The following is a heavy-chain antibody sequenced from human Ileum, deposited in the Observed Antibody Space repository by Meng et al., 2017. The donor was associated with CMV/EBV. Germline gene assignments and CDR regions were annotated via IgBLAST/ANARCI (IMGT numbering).Heavy chain of an antibody. CDR3: ARGFYDSSGYSRYNLFDP. V-gene: IGHV6-1*01. Sequence: SETLSLTCAISGDSVSSNSAAWHWIRQSPSRGLECLGRTYYRSKWYNDYAVSVKSRITINPDTSKSQFSLQLNSVTPEDTAVYYCARGFYDSSGYSRYNLFDPWGQGTLVTVSS. CDR1: GDSVSSNSAA. J-gene: IGHJ5*02. CDR2: TYYRSKWYN. D-gene: IGHD3-22*01.